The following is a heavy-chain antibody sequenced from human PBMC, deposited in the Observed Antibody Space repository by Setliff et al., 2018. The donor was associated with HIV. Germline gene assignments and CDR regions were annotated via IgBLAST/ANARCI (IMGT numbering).Heavy chain of an antibody. CDR2: INHSGST. CDR3: ARPRLRGSGAFDI. V-gene: IGHV4-61*09. D-gene: IGHD2-21*01. CDR1: SDSISSGSYY. Sequence: PSETLSLTCSVSSDSISSGSYYGSWIRLPAGKGLEWIGEINHSGSTNYNPSLKSRVTISVDTSKNKFSLKLSSVTAADTAVYYCARPRLRGSGAFDIWGQGTMVTVSS. J-gene: IGHJ3*02.